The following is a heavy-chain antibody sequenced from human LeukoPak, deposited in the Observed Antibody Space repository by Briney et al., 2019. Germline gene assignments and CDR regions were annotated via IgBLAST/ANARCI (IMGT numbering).Heavy chain of an antibody. D-gene: IGHD3-10*01. J-gene: IGHJ3*02. CDR2: IYWDDDK. CDR3: AHRGPGSYLGFAFDI. CDR1: GCSLSTSGVG. Sequence: SGPTLVKPTQTLTVTCTFSGCSLSTSGVGVGWIRQPPGKALEWLALIYWDDDKRYSPSLKSRLTITKDTSKNQVVLTMTNMDPVDTATYYCAHRGPGSYLGFAFDIWGQGTMVTVSS. V-gene: IGHV2-5*02.